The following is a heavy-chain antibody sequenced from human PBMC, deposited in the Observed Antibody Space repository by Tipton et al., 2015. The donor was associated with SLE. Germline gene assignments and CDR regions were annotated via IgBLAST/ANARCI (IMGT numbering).Heavy chain of an antibody. CDR3: ASALGYNYSYDYFDY. Sequence: TLSLTCTVSGDPISGALYFWNSIRQPAGNGLEWIGHIYTSSITNYNPSLNRRVTISADTSKNQFSLTLSSVTAADTAVYYCASALGYNYSYDYFDYWGQGTLVTVSS. CDR1: GDPISGALYF. CDR2: IYTSSIT. V-gene: IGHV4-61*09. D-gene: IGHD5-18*01. J-gene: IGHJ4*02.